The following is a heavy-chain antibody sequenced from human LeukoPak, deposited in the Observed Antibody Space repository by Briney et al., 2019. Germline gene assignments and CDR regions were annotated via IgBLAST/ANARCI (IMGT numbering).Heavy chain of an antibody. CDR2: IYHSGST. CDR1: GYSISSGYY. Sequence: WETLSLTCAVSGYSISSGYYCGWIRQTPGKGLEWIGSIYHSGSTYYNPSLKSRVTISVDTSKNQFSLKLSSVTAADTAVYYCARHGDGYYYYMDVWGKGTTVTVSS. J-gene: IGHJ6*03. CDR3: ARHGDGYYYYMDV. V-gene: IGHV4-38-2*01. D-gene: IGHD7-27*01.